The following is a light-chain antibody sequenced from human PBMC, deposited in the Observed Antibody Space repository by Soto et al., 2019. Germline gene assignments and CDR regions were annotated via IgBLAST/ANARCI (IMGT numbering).Light chain of an antibody. V-gene: IGKV3-20*01. Sequence: EIVLTQSPGTLSLSPGQRANLSCRASESISRDYLAWYQQRLGQAPRLLIYGASSGATGIPDRFSGSGSGTDFTLTISRLEPEDFAIYYCQQYGGVPYTFGQGTKVDIK. CDR2: GAS. CDR1: ESISRDY. CDR3: QQYGGVPYT. J-gene: IGKJ2*01.